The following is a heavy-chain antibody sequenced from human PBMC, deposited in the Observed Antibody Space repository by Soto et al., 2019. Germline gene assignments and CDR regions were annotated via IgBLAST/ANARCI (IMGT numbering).Heavy chain of an antibody. Sequence: SETLSLTCTVSGGSISSCYWSWIRQPPGMGLEWIGYIYYTGSTNYNPSLKSRVTISVDTSKNQFSLKLSSVTAADTAVYYCARVGSSWYLGMDVWGQGTTVTVSS. D-gene: IGHD6-13*01. CDR2: IYYTGST. V-gene: IGHV4-59*01. J-gene: IGHJ6*02. CDR3: ARVGSSWYLGMDV. CDR1: GGSISSCY.